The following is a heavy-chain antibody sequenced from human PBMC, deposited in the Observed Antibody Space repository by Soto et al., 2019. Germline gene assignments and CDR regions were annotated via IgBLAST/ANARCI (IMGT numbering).Heavy chain of an antibody. V-gene: IGHV1-18*01. J-gene: IGHJ4*02. CDR1: GYTFTSYG. CDR3: ARDQAMAQFDY. CDR2: ISAYNGNT. Sequence: GASVKVSCKASGYTFTSYGISWVRQAPGQGLEWMGWISAYNGNTKYAQKLQGRVTMTTDTSSSTAYMELRSLRSDDTAVYYCARDQAMAQFDYWGQGTLVTVSS. D-gene: IGHD5-18*01.